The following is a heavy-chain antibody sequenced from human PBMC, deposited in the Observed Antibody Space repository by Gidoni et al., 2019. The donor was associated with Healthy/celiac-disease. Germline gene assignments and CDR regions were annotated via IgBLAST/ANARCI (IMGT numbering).Heavy chain of an antibody. CDR3: ARDLTTVTPLDYYYGMDV. D-gene: IGHD4-17*01. V-gene: IGHV4-4*07. Sequence: QVQLQESGPGLVKPSETLSLTCTVSGGPLRSYYWSWIRQPAGKGLEWIGRIYTSGSTNYNPSLKSRVTMSVDTSKNQFSLKLSSVTAADTAVYYCARDLTTVTPLDYYYGMDVWGQGTTVTVSS. CDR2: IYTSGST. CDR1: GGPLRSYY. J-gene: IGHJ6*02.